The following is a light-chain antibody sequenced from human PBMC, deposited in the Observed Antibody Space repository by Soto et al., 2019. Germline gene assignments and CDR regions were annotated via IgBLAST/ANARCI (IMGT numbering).Light chain of an antibody. V-gene: IGKV1-39*01. J-gene: IGKJ5*01. CDR1: QSISSY. CDR3: QQSYSTPIT. CDR2: AAF. Sequence: DIQMTQSPSSLSASVGDRVTMTCRASQSISSYLNWYQQIPGKAPKVLIYAAFSLQSGVPSRFSGSGSGTDFTLTISSLQPEDFATYFCQQSYSTPITFGQGTRLEIK.